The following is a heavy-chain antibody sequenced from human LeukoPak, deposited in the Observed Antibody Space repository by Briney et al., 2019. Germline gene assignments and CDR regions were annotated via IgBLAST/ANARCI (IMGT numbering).Heavy chain of an antibody. CDR2: IYGSGST. CDR3: ARGWGSTSSNYFDP. Sequence: PSETLSLTCTVSGGSITSGNFYWSGIRQSARKGLEWIGRIYGSGSTNYSPSLRSRVTISIDTSKNQFSLNLNSVTATDTAVYYCARGWGSTSSNYFDPWGQGTLLTVSS. J-gene: IGHJ5*02. V-gene: IGHV4-61*02. CDR1: GGSITSGNFY. D-gene: IGHD2-2*01.